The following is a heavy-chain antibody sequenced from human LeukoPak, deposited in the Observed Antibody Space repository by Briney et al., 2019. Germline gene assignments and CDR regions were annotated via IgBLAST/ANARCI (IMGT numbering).Heavy chain of an antibody. D-gene: IGHD5-12*01. CDR1: GFTLSSYP. Sequence: GGSLRLSCAASGFTLSSYPVGWVRQAPVKGLEWLSAIGEEKSGSWTKSADSVKGRFTISRDNSQNTLYLQMNSLRAEDTAVYYCATGYDFGFDPWGQGTLVTVSS. J-gene: IGHJ5*02. V-gene: IGHV3-23*01. CDR2: IGEEKSGSWT. CDR3: ATGYDFGFDP.